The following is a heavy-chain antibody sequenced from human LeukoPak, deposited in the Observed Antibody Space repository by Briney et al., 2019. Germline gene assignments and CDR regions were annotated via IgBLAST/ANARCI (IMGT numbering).Heavy chain of an antibody. Sequence: SETLSLTCTVSGGSISGRSYYWGWIRQPPGKGLEWIGSVYYSRSTYYNPSLKSRVTISVDTSKNQFSLRLSSVTAADTAVYYCARRNDVFDIWGQGTMVTVSS. CDR2: VYYSRST. V-gene: IGHV4-39*01. J-gene: IGHJ3*02. CDR3: ARRNDVFDI. CDR1: GGSISGRSYY.